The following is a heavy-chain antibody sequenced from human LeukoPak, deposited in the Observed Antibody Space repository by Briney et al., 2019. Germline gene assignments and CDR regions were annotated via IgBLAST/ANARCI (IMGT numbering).Heavy chain of an antibody. V-gene: IGHV4-59*08. D-gene: IGHD6-6*01. Sequence: SETLSLTCSVSGGSISSLYWSWIRQPPGKGLGWSGYNYTGSTNYNPSLKSRVTMFVDMSKNQFSLRLSSVTAADTAVYYCARHRAYSSSSPFDYWGQGTLVTVSS. J-gene: IGHJ4*02. CDR3: ARHRAYSSSSPFDY. CDR1: GGSISSLY. CDR2: NYTGST.